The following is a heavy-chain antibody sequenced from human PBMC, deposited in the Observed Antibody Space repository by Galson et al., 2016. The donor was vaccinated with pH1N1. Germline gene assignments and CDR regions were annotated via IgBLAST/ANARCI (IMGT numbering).Heavy chain of an antibody. J-gene: IGHJ4*01. V-gene: IGHV1-3*04. Sequence: SVKVSCKASGYTFIDYPMHWVRQAPGQGLEWMGWIHTSTSDTRYSPTFQGRFTLTRDTSATTAYLELSGLGFQDTAVFYCATNAFDFWGQGTQVTVSP. CDR2: IHTSTSDT. CDR1: GYTFIDYP. CDR3: ATNAFDF.